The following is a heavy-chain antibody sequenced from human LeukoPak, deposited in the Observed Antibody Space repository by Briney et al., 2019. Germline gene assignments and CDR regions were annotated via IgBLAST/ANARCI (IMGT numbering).Heavy chain of an antibody. Sequence: GASVKVSCKGSGYTFTDYGISWVRQAPGQGLEWMGWISTYTGYTSYVEKVQGRVTMTTDTSTNIVYMELRSLRSDDTALYYCAKNGGDILAFYVFVLGGQGTMVTVSS. V-gene: IGHV1-18*01. CDR3: AKNGGDILAFYVFVL. CDR2: ISTYTGYT. D-gene: IGHD3-9*01. J-gene: IGHJ3*01. CDR1: GYTFTDYG.